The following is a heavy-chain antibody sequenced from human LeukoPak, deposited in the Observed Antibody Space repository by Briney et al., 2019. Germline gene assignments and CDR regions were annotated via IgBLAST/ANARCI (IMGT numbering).Heavy chain of an antibody. CDR2: ISSDGSST. CDR1: DFTFSRYW. D-gene: IGHD3-22*01. V-gene: IGHV3-74*01. J-gene: IGHJ6*02. CDR3: ARDLEDSSGYQPIYYYYGLDV. Sequence: PGGSLRLSCAASDFTFSRYWMHWVRQAPGKGLVWVSRISSDGSSTSYADSVKGRCTISRDNAKNTVYLQMNSLRAEDTAVYYCARDLEDSSGYQPIYYYYGLDVWGQGTTVTVSS.